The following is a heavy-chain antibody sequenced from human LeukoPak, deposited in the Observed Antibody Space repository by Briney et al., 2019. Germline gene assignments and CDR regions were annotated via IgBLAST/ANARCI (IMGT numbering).Heavy chain of an antibody. V-gene: IGHV1-2*02. Sequence: ASVKVSCKASGYTFTGYYMHWVRQAPGQGLEWMGWINPNSGGTNYAQKFQGRVTMTRDTSISTAYMELSRLRSDDAAVYYCARNRIVVVPAARHPYNWFDPWGQGTLVTVSS. CDR3: ARNRIVVVPAARHPYNWFDP. CDR2: INPNSGGT. D-gene: IGHD2-2*01. CDR1: GYTFTGYY. J-gene: IGHJ5*02.